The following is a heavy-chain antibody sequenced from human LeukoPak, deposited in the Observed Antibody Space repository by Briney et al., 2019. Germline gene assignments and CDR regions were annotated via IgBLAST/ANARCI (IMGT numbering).Heavy chain of an antibody. J-gene: IGHJ3*02. CDR3: ATDYGGKRHAFDI. Sequence: SVKVSCKASGGTFSSYAISWVRQAPGQGLEWMGGIIPIFGTANYAQKFQGRITITADESTSTAYMELSSLRSEDTAVYYCATDYGGKRHAFDIWGQGTMVTVSS. CDR1: GGTFSSYA. CDR2: IIPIFGTA. V-gene: IGHV1-69*13. D-gene: IGHD4-23*01.